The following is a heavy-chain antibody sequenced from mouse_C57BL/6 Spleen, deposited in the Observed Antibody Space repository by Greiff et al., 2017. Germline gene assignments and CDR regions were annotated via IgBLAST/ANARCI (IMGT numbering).Heavy chain of an antibody. CDR2: ISYDGSN. CDR3: ARAGDYDLYYAMDY. J-gene: IGHJ4*01. Sequence: DVQLQESGPGLVKPSQSLSLTCSVTGYSITSGYYWNWIRQFPGNKLEWMGYISYDGSNNYNPSLKNRISITRDTSKNQFFLKLNSVTTEDTATDYCARAGDYDLYYAMDYRGEGTSVTVSS. V-gene: IGHV3-6*01. CDR1: GYSITSGYY. D-gene: IGHD2-4*01.